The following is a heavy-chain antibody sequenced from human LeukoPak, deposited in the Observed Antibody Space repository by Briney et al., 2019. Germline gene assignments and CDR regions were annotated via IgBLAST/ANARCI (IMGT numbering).Heavy chain of an antibody. J-gene: IGHJ4*02. D-gene: IGHD4-23*01. CDR3: ARGGVHGGDVRY. Sequence: GGSLRLSCAASGFTFSSDAMHWVRQAPGKGLEYVSAISSNGDITYYANSVKGRFIISRDNSKNTLYLQMGSLRAEDMAVYYCARGGVHGGDVRYWGQGTLVTVSS. V-gene: IGHV3-64*01. CDR1: GFTFSSDA. CDR2: ISSNGDIT.